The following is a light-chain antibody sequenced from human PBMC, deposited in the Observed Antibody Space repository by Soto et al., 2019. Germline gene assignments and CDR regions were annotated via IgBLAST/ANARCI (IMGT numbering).Light chain of an antibody. CDR2: DVS. Sequence: SVLTQSASVSGSPGQSITISCTGTSSDVGGYNYVSWYQQHPGKAPKLMIYDVSNRPSGVSNRFSGSKSGNTASLTISGLQAGDEADYYCSSYTSSSTLVVFGGGTQLTVL. CDR3: SSYTSSSTLVV. J-gene: IGLJ2*01. CDR1: SSDVGGYNY. V-gene: IGLV2-14*01.